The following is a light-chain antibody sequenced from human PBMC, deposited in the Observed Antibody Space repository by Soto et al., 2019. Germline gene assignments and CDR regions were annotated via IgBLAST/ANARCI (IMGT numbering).Light chain of an antibody. CDR2: ESN. CDR1: SSNIGAGYD. CDR3: QSFDSSLTVWM. J-gene: IGLJ3*02. V-gene: IGLV1-40*01. Sequence: QSVLTQPPSVSGAPGQRVTISCTGSSSNIGAGYDVNWYQQLPGTVPRLLIYESNIRPSGVPDRFSGSKSDTSASLAITGLQTEDESDYYCQSFDSSLTVWMFGGGTTLTVL.